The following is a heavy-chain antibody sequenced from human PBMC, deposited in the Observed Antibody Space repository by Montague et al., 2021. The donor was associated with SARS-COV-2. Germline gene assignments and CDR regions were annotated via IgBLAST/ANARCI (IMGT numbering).Heavy chain of an antibody. Sequence: SETLSITCTVSGGSISSSSYYWGWIRQPPGKGLEWIGSIYYSGSTYYNPSLKSRVTISVDTSKNQFSLKLSSVTAADTAVYYCARRVTGTTVHYYYCGMDVWGQGTTVTVSS. CDR2: IYYSGST. J-gene: IGHJ6*02. CDR1: GGSISSSSYY. CDR3: ARRVTGTTVHYYYCGMDV. D-gene: IGHD1-20*01. V-gene: IGHV4-39*01.